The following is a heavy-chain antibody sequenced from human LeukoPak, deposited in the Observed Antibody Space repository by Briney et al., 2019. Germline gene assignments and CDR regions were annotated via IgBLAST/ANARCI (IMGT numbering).Heavy chain of an antibody. V-gene: IGHV4-31*03. D-gene: IGHD2-2*02. CDR2: IYYSGST. CDR1: GGSISSGGYY. CDR3: ARGRGYCSSTSCYTVNWFDP. Sequence: PSETLSLTCTVSGGSISSGGYYWSWIRQHPGKGLEWIGYIYYSGSTYYNPSLKSRVTISVDTSKNQFSLKLSSVTAADTAVYYCARGRGYCSSTSCYTVNWFDPWGQGTLVTVSS. J-gene: IGHJ5*02.